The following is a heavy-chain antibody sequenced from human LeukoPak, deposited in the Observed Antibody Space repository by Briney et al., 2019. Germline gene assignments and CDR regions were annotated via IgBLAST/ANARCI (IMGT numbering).Heavy chain of an antibody. J-gene: IGHJ6*02. CDR1: GGSFSGYY. V-gene: IGHV4-34*01. CDR3: ARVEPALVLRFLEWLPPNYYYYGMDV. Sequence: PSETLSLTCAVYGGSFSGYYWSWIRQPPGKGLEWIGEINHSGSTNYNPSLKSRVTISVDTSKNQFSLKLSSVTAADTAVYYCARVEPALVLRFLEWLPPNYYYYGMDVWGQGTTVTVSS. D-gene: IGHD3-3*01. CDR2: INHSGST.